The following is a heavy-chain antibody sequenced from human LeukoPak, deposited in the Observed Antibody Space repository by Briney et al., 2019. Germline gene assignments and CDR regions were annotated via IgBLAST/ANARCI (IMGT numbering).Heavy chain of an antibody. D-gene: IGHD6-19*01. CDR2: IYYIGST. V-gene: IGHV4-31*03. J-gene: IGHJ4*02. CDR3: ARGVDSGTSDY. CDR1: GGSISSGGYY. Sequence: SETLSLTCTVSGGSISSGGYYWSWIRQHPGKGLEWIGYIYYIGSTYYNSSLKSRVSISLDTSKNQFSLKLTSVTAADSAVYYCARGVDSGTSDYWGQGTLVTVSS.